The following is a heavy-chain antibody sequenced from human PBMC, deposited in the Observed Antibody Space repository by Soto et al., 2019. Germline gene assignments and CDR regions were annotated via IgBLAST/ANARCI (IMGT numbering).Heavy chain of an antibody. D-gene: IGHD3-3*01. CDR1: GFSLTTSGVG. Sequence: QITLRESGPTLVKPTQTLTLTCTFSGFSLTTSGVGVGWIRQPPGKALEWLALIYWNDDERYRPSLESRLRISKDTYANQVVLKMTDMDPADTDTYFCAHSRDPNYALWSGYYCGFDVWGQGTMVTVSS. CDR2: IYWNDDE. J-gene: IGHJ3*01. CDR3: AHSRDPNYALWSGYYCGFDV. V-gene: IGHV2-5*01.